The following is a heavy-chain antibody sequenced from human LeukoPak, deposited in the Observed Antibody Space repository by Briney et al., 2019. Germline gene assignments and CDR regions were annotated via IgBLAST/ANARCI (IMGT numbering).Heavy chain of an antibody. CDR2: ISGSGGST. V-gene: IGHV3-23*01. CDR3: ARFSGALDAFDI. D-gene: IGHD7-27*01. CDR1: GFTFSSYA. Sequence: GGSLRLSCAASGFTFSSYAMSWVRQAPGKGLEWVSAISGSGGSTYYADSVKGRFTISRDNSKNTLYLLMNSLRAEDTAVYYCARFSGALDAFDIWGQGTMVTVSS. J-gene: IGHJ3*02.